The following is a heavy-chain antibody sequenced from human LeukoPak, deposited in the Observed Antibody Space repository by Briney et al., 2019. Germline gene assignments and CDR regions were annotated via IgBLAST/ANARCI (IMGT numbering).Heavy chain of an antibody. V-gene: IGHV1-3*01. D-gene: IGHD6-13*01. CDR2: INAGNGNT. Sequence: ASVKVSCKASGYTFTSYAMHWVRQAPGQRLEWMGWINAGNGNTKYSQKFQGRVTITRDTSASTAYMELSSLRSEDTAVYYCAYLTTLPDSSSWHREYYYYGMDVWGQGTTVTVSS. CDR1: GYTFTSYA. CDR3: AYLTTLPDSSSWHREYYYYGMDV. J-gene: IGHJ6*02.